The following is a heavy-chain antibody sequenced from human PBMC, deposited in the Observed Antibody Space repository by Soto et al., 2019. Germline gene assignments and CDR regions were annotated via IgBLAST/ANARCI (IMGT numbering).Heavy chain of an antibody. Sequence: PGESLKISCKGSGYSFTSYWISWVRQMPGKGLEWMGRIDLSDSYTNYSPSFQGHVTISADKSISTAYLQWSSLKASDTAMYYCARIVVVPAARKHYYYYYGMDVWGQGTTVTVSS. J-gene: IGHJ6*02. D-gene: IGHD2-2*01. CDR2: IDLSDSYT. CDR3: ARIVVVPAARKHYYYYYGMDV. CDR1: GYSFTSYW. V-gene: IGHV5-10-1*01.